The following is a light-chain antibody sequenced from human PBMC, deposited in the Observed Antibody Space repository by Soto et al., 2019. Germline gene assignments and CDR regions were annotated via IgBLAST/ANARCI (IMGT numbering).Light chain of an antibody. J-gene: IGLJ3*02. V-gene: IGLV2-14*01. CDR3: SSYAGSSWV. CDR1: SSDVGAYNY. CDR2: EVS. Sequence: QSALTQPASVSGSPGQSITISCTGTSSDVGAYNYVSWYQQHPGKAPKVMIYEVSNRPSGISNRFSGSKSGNAASLTVSGLQGEDEADYYCSSYAGSSWVFGGGTKVTVL.